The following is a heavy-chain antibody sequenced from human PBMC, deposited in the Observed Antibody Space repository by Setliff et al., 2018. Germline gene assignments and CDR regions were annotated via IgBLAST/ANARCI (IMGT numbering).Heavy chain of an antibody. CDR1: GGSISSDTYY. D-gene: IGHD3-10*01. J-gene: IGHJ4*02. CDR3: ARLSYYGSGSCYDFDS. Sequence: SETLSLTCTVSGGSISSDTYYWGWIRQPPGKGLEWIGSIFHSGSTYYSPSLKSRVTISVDTSKNQFSLKLTSVTAADTAVYYCARLSYYGSGSCYDFDSWGQGTLVTVSS. CDR2: IFHSGST. V-gene: IGHV4-39*01.